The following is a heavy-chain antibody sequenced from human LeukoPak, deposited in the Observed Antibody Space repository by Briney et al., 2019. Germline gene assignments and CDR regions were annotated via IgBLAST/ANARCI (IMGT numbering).Heavy chain of an antibody. D-gene: IGHD6-6*01. Sequence: GASVKVSCKASGGTFSSYAISWVRQAPGQGLEWMGGIIPIFGTANYAQKFQGRVTITADESTSTAYMELSSLRSEDTAVYYCASDPIAARRWFDPWGQGTLVTVSS. J-gene: IGHJ5*02. CDR1: GGTFSSYA. CDR2: IIPIFGTA. CDR3: ASDPIAARRWFDP. V-gene: IGHV1-69*13.